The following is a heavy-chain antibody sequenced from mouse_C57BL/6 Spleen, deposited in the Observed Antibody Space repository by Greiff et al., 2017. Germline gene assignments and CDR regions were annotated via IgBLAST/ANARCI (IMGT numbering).Heavy chain of an antibody. Sequence: EVQGVESGGGLVQPGGSLKLSCAASGFTFSDYYMYWVRQTPEKRLEWVAYISNGGGSTYYPDTVKGRFTISRDNAKNTLYLQMSRLKSEDTAMYYCARQRGNYEAWFAYWGQGTLVTVSA. CDR2: ISNGGGST. CDR1: GFTFSDYY. D-gene: IGHD2-1*01. J-gene: IGHJ3*01. V-gene: IGHV5-12*01. CDR3: ARQRGNYEAWFAY.